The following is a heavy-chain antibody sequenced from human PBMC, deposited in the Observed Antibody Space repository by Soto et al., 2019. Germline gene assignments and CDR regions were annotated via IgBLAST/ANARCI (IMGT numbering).Heavy chain of an antibody. CDR1: VLSFIGYY. D-gene: IGHD3-3*01. Sequence: SDTLSLTCSFYVLSFIGYYCSLILQPPGKWLEWIVEINHSLSTNYNPSLKSRVTISVDTSKNQFSLKLSSVTAAETAVYYCAYDFWSGYYYSLWGQGTMVNVSS. CDR3: AYDFWSGYYYSL. V-gene: IGHV4-34*01. J-gene: IGHJ4*02. CDR2: INHSLST.